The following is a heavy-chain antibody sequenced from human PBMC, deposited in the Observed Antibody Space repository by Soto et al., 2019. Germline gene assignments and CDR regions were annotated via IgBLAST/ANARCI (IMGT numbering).Heavy chain of an antibody. CDR3: ARSDCSGGSFYSYYFDY. D-gene: IGHD2-15*01. CDR2: ISAYNGNT. CDR1: GYTFTSYG. Sequence: QVQLVQSGAEVKKPGASVKVSCKASGYTFTSYGISWVRQAPGQGLEGMGWISAYNGNTNYAQKLQGRGTMTTDTSTRTAYMELRSLRSDDTAVYYCARSDCSGGSFYSYYFDYWGQGTLVTVSS. V-gene: IGHV1-18*01. J-gene: IGHJ4*02.